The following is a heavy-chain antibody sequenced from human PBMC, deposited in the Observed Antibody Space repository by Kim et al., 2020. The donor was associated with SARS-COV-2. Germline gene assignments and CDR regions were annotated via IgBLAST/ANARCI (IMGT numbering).Heavy chain of an antibody. CDR1: GGSISSYY. D-gene: IGHD3-16*01. V-gene: IGHV4-59*01. J-gene: IGHJ4*02. Sequence: SETLSLTCTVSGGSISSYYWSWIRQPPGKGLEWIGYIYYSGSTNYNPSLKSRVTISVDTSKNQFSLKLSSVTAADTAVYYCARGGQQLFAPLYDYWSQGTLVTVSS. CDR3: ARGGQQLFAPLYDY. CDR2: IYYSGST.